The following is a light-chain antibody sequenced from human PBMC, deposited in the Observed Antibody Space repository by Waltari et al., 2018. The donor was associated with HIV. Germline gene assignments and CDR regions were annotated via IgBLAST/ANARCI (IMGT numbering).Light chain of an antibody. V-gene: IGLV8-61*01. CDR1: SGSVSTGSY. CDR3: VLYMGSGYWL. CDR2: STN. Sequence: QTVVTQEPSLSVSPGGTVTITCGLTSGSVSTGSYPNRAQQTPGQPPRTIIYSTNTRSSGVPDRFSGSILGNQAALTITGAQAEDESDYYCVLYMGSGYWLFGGGTRLTVL. J-gene: IGLJ3*02.